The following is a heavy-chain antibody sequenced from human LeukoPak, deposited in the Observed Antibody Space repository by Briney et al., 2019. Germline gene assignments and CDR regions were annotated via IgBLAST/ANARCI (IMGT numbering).Heavy chain of an antibody. CDR2: IYYSGST. CDR1: GGSFSSYY. V-gene: IGHV4-59*08. Sequence: SETLSLTCTVSGGSFSSYYWSWIRQPPGKGLEWIGYIYYSGSTNYNPSLKSRVTISVDTSKNQFSLKLSSVTAADTAVYYCASMKVGATNAIDYWGQGTLVTVSP. J-gene: IGHJ4*02. CDR3: ASMKVGATNAIDY. D-gene: IGHD1-26*01.